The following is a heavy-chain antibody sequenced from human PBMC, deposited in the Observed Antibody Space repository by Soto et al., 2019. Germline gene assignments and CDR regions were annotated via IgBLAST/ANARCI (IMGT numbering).Heavy chain of an antibody. Sequence: DVQLVESGGGSVRPGGSLNVSCATSGFALSSYEMEWVRQAPGQGLEWVAYISSSSLNIYYADSVKGRLSISRDNVKNLVYWQMHSLRAEDTAIYFCVRHRAYYYDRSGRGSFDSWGQGTQVTVSS. J-gene: IGHJ4*02. CDR1: GFALSSYE. CDR2: ISSSSLNI. CDR3: VRHRAYYYDRSGRGSFDS. D-gene: IGHD3-22*01. V-gene: IGHV3-48*03.